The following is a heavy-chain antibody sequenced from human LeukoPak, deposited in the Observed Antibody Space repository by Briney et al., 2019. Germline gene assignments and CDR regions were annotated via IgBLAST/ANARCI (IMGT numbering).Heavy chain of an antibody. Sequence: PGGSLRLSCAASGFTFSYYGMQWVRQAPGKGLEWVSSFGTRSTSIYHAGSVKGRFAISRDNAKNSLYLQMNSLRAEDTAVYYCAREVSEGFDFWGQGTLVTVSS. CDR3: AREVSEGFDF. J-gene: IGHJ4*02. V-gene: IGHV3-21*01. D-gene: IGHD3-22*01. CDR1: GFTFSYYG. CDR2: FGTRSTSI.